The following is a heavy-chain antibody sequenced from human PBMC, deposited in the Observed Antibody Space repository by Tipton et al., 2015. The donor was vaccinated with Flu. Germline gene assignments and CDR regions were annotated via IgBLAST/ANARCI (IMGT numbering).Heavy chain of an antibody. CDR2: IYYSGST. V-gene: IGHV4-59*01. D-gene: IGHD2-21*01. CDR1: GGSISSYY. J-gene: IGHJ4*02. Sequence: TLSLTCTVSGGSISSYYWSWIRQPPGRGLEWIGYIYYSGSTNYNPSLKSRVTISVDTSKNQFSLKLSSVTAADTAVYYCARVSGLGWFLDYWGQGTLVTASS. CDR3: ARVSGLGWFLDY.